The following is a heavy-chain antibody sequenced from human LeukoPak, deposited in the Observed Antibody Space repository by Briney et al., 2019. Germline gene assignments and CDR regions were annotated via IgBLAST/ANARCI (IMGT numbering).Heavy chain of an antibody. V-gene: IGHV3-23*01. J-gene: IGHJ6*02. Sequence: GGPLRLSCAASGFTFDDYAMHWVRQAPGKGLEWVSAISGSGGSTYYADSVKGRFTISRDNSKNTLYLQMNSLRAEDTAVYYCAKDPKSSYGMDVWGQGTTVTVSS. CDR3: AKDPKSSYGMDV. CDR2: ISGSGGST. CDR1: GFTFDDYA. D-gene: IGHD6-6*01.